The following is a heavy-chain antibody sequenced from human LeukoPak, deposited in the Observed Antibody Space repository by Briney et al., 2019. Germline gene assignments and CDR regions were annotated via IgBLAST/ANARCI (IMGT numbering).Heavy chain of an antibody. CDR1: GFTFSSYA. CDR3: AKPRNIVMVIAIEPDY. V-gene: IGHV3-23*01. D-gene: IGHD2-21*01. CDR2: ISGSGGST. Sequence: PGGSLRLSCAASGFTFSSYAMSWVRQAPGKGLEWVSAISGSGGSTYYADSVKGRFTISRDNSKNTLYLQMNSLRAEDTAVYYCAKPRNIVMVIAIEPDYWGQGTLVTVSS. J-gene: IGHJ4*02.